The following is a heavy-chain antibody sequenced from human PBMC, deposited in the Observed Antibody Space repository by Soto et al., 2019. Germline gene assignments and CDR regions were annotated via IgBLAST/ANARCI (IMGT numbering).Heavy chain of an antibody. CDR1: GGSISSGGYS. CDR2: IYHSGST. D-gene: IGHD4-17*01. J-gene: IGHJ4*02. CDR3: ARAMTTVTTLDY. Sequence: SETLSLTCAVSGGSISSGGYSWSWIRQPPGKGLEWIGYIYHSGSTYYNPSLKSRVTISVDRSKNQFSLKLSSVTAADTALYYCARAMTTVTTLDYWGQGNLVTVSS. V-gene: IGHV4-30-2*01.